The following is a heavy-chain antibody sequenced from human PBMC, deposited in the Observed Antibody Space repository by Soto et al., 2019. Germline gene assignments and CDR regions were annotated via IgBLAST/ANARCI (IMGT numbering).Heavy chain of an antibody. J-gene: IGHJ4*02. Sequence: PXGSLSLSCSASGFTFSSYAMSWVRQAPGKGLEWVSAISGSGGSTYYADSVKGRFTISRDNSKNTLYLQMNSLRAEDTAVYYCAKDPGSSSPVVGYWGQGTLVTVSS. CDR2: ISGSGGST. D-gene: IGHD6-6*01. CDR1: GFTFSSYA. V-gene: IGHV3-23*01. CDR3: AKDPGSSSPVVGY.